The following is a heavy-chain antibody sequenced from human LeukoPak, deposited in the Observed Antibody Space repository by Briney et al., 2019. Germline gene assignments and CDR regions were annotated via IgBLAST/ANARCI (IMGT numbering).Heavy chain of an antibody. Sequence: SQTLSLTCAISGDSVSSNSAAWNWIRQSPSRGLEWLGRTYYRSKWYNDYAVSVKSRITTNPDTSKNQFSLQLNSVTPEDTAVYYCARDGDFWSGYQGWFDPWGQGTLVTVSS. CDR3: ARDGDFWSGYQGWFDP. D-gene: IGHD3-3*01. CDR1: GDSVSSNSAA. V-gene: IGHV6-1*01. J-gene: IGHJ5*02. CDR2: TYYRSKWYN.